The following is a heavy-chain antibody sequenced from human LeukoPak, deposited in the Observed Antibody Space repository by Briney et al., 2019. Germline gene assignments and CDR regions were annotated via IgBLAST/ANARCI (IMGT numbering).Heavy chain of an antibody. CDR3: ARDAAFWSGYDLGGY. D-gene: IGHD5-12*01. V-gene: IGHV3-53*01. CDR1: GFTFSSYA. J-gene: IGHJ4*02. CDR2: IYSGGST. Sequence: GGSLRLSCAASGFTFSSYAMHWVRQAPGKGLEWVSVIYSGGSTYYADSVKGRFTISRDNSKNTLYLQMNSLRAEDTAVYYCARDAAFWSGYDLGGYWGQGTLVTVSS.